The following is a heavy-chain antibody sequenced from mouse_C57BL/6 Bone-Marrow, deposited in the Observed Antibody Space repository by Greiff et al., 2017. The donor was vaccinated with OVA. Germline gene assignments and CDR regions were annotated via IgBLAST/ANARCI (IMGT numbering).Heavy chain of an antibody. Sequence: QVQLQQPGAELVRPGSSVKLSCKASGYTFTSYWMDWVKQRPGQGLEWIGNIYPSDSETHYNQKFKDKATLTVDKSSSTAYMQLSSLTSEDSAVYYCARWVTTVVANFDYWGKGTTLTVSS. V-gene: IGHV1-61*01. CDR2: IYPSDSET. J-gene: IGHJ2*01. CDR3: ARWVTTVVANFDY. D-gene: IGHD1-1*01. CDR1: GYTFTSYW.